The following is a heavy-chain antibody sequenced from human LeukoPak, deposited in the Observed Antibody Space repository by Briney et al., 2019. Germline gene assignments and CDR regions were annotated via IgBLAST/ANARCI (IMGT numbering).Heavy chain of an antibody. CDR3: ATDRITMVRGPFDY. V-gene: IGHV1-24*01. J-gene: IGHJ4*02. CDR2: FDPEDGET. D-gene: IGHD3-10*01. Sequence: ASVKVSCKVSGYTLTELSTHWVRQAPGKGLEWMGGFDPEDGETIYAQKFQGRVTMTEDTSTDTAYMELSSLRSGDTAVYYCATDRITMVRGPFDYWGQGTLVTVSS. CDR1: GYTLTELS.